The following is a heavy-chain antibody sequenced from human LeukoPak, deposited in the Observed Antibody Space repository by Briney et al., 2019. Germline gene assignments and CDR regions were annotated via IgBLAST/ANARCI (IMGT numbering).Heavy chain of an antibody. CDR1: GYTFTSYG. D-gene: IGHD3-22*01. Sequence: ASVKVSCKASGYTFTSYGISWVRQAPGQGLEWMGWISAYNGNTNYAQKLQGRVIMTTDTSTSTASMELTSLRSDAAAVYCCGRRLHYYETRLDHDYWGQGTLVTVSS. V-gene: IGHV1-18*01. CDR2: ISAYNGNT. CDR3: GRRLHYYETRLDHDY. J-gene: IGHJ4*02.